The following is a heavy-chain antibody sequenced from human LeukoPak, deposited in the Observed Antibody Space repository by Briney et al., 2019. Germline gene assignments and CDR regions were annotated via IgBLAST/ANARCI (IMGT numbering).Heavy chain of an antibody. Sequence: GGSLRLSCAASGFTSTSYSMTWGRQAPGKGLEWGSSISSSSSYRYPADSVKGRFTISTDNAKNSLYLQMNSLRAEDPAVYYCARDPNGSGHFDYWGQGTLVTVSS. CDR3: ARDPNGSGHFDY. J-gene: IGHJ4*02. CDR1: GFTSTSYS. D-gene: IGHD3-10*01. CDR2: ISSSSSYR. V-gene: IGHV3-21*01.